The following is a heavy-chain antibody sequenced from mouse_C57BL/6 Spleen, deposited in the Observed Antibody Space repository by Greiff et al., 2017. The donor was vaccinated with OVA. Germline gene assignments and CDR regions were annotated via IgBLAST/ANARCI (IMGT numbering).Heavy chain of an antibody. J-gene: IGHJ1*03. CDR2: IDPETGGT. CDR1: GYTFTDYE. Sequence: VQLQQSGAELVRPGASVTLSCKASGYTFTDYEMHWVKQTPVHGLEWIGAIDPETGGTAYNQKFKGKAILTADKSSSTAYMELRSLTSEDSAVYYCTRFYGSQYFDVWGTGTTVTVSS. V-gene: IGHV1-15*01. CDR3: TRFYGSQYFDV. D-gene: IGHD1-1*01.